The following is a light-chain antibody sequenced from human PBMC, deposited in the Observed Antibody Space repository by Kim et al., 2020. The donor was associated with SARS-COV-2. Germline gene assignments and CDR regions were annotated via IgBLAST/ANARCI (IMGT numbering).Light chain of an antibody. Sequence: SYELTQPPSVSVAPGKTARITCGGNNIGSKSVHWYQQKPGQAPVLVIYYDSDRPSRIPERFSGSNSGNTATLTISRVEDGDEADYYCQVWDSSSDHYVFGTGTKVTVL. J-gene: IGLJ1*01. CDR1: NIGSKS. CDR3: QVWDSSSDHYV. CDR2: YDS. V-gene: IGLV3-21*04.